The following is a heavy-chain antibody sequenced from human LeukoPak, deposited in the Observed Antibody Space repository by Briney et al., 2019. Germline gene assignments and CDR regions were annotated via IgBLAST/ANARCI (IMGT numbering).Heavy chain of an antibody. CDR1: GYTFTSYG. D-gene: IGHD4-17*01. CDR3: ARGSDYGDYSGSWSTAFDI. Sequence: ASVKVSCKASGYTFTSYGISWVRQAPGQGLEWMGWISAYNGNTNYAQKLQGRVTMTTDTSTSTAYMELRSLRSDDTAVYYCARGSDYGDYSGSWSTAFDIWGQGTMVTVSS. CDR2: ISAYNGNT. V-gene: IGHV1-18*01. J-gene: IGHJ3*02.